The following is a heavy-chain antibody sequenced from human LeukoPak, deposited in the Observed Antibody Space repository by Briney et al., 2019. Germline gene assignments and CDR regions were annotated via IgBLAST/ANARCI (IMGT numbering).Heavy chain of an antibody. D-gene: IGHD5-12*01. CDR2: IKSDGSWA. V-gene: IGHV3-74*01. CDR3: VRDGDAYDFDH. Sequence: GGSLRLSCAASGFSIRGYWMHWVRQAPGKGLMWVSRIKSDGSWANYADSVRGRFTISRDNAKNTLYLQMIGLRAEDTAIYYCVRDGDAYDFDHWGQGILVTVSS. CDR1: GFSIRGYW. J-gene: IGHJ4*02.